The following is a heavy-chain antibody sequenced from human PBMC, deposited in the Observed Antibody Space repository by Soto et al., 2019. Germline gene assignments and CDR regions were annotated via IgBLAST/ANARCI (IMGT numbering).Heavy chain of an antibody. J-gene: IGHJ6*02. CDR2: IYYSGST. Sequence: SETLSLTCTVSGGSVSSGDYFWSWLRQSPGKRLEWIAYIYYSGSTNYNPSLKSRATISVDTSKSQVSPTLTSMTAADAALYYCARSPNYYYYGFDVWGQGTAVTVSS. V-gene: IGHV4-61*08. D-gene: IGHD3-10*01. CDR3: ARSPNYYYYGFDV. CDR1: GGSVSSGDYF.